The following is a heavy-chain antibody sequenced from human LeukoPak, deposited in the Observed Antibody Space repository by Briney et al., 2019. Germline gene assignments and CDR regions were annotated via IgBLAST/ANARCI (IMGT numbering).Heavy chain of an antibody. D-gene: IGHD4-23*01. CDR3: ARDRFGGMDV. Sequence: GRSLRLSCETSGLIFSSFWTSWVRQAPGKGLEWVGKIKVDGSEKDYVESVKGRFTISRDDGKKSVHLQINSRRAEDSAVYYCARDRFGGMDVWGKGTSVTVSS. CDR2: IKVDGSEK. CDR1: GLIFSSFW. V-gene: IGHV3-7*01. J-gene: IGHJ6*04.